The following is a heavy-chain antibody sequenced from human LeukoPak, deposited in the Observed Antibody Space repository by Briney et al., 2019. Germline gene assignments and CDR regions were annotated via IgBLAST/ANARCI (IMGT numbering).Heavy chain of an antibody. CDR1: GFTFSSYS. D-gene: IGHD6-13*01. CDR3: ARVAEAAAFDY. J-gene: IGHJ4*02. CDR2: ISSSSSYI. Sequence: GSLRLSCAASGFTFSSYSMNWVRQAPGKGLEWVSSISSSSSYIYYADSVKGRFTISRDNAKNSLYLQMNSLRADDTAVYYCARVAEAAAFDYWGQGTMATVSS. V-gene: IGHV3-21*01.